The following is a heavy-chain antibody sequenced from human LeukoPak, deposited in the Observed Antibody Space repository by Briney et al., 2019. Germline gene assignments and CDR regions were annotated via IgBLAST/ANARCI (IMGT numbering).Heavy chain of an antibody. Sequence: SETLSLTCAVYGGSFSGYYWSWIRQPPGKGLEWIGEINHSGSTNYSPSLKSRVTISTDTSKNQFSLKLSSVTAADTAVYYCAREEGPSHPPVRGGGYWGQGTLVTVYS. CDR3: AREEGPSHPPVRGGGY. CDR2: INHSGST. V-gene: IGHV4-34*01. CDR1: GGSFSGYY. J-gene: IGHJ4*02. D-gene: IGHD3-10*01.